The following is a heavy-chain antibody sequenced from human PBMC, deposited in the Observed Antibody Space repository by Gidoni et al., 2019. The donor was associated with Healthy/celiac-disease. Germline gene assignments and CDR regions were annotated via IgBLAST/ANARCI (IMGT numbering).Heavy chain of an antibody. J-gene: IGHJ3*02. V-gene: IGHV3-23*01. Sequence: EVQLLESGGGLVQPGGSLRLSCAASGFTFSSYDMRGVGQAPGKGLEWVSAISGSGGSTYYADSVKGRFTISRDNSKNTLYLQMNSLRAEDTAVYYCAKEATFAPYVHAFDIWGQGTMVTVSS. D-gene: IGHD3-10*02. CDR3: AKEATFAPYVHAFDI. CDR2: ISGSGGST. CDR1: GFTFSSYD.